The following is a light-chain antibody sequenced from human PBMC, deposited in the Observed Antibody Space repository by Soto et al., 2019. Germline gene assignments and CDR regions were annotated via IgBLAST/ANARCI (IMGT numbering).Light chain of an antibody. Sequence: ERVVTQSPATLSVSPGEGAPLSCRASESVNTNLAWYQQKPGQAPRLLIYAASTRATGVPARFSGSGSGTEFTLTISSLQSEDVATYYCQQYENWPWTFGQGTKVDIK. V-gene: IGKV3-15*01. CDR3: QQYENWPWT. CDR1: ESVNTN. J-gene: IGKJ1*01. CDR2: AAS.